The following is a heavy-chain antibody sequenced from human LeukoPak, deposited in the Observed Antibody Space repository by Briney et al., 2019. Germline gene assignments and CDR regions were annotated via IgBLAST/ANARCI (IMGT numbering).Heavy chain of an antibody. D-gene: IGHD3-10*01. J-gene: IGHJ4*02. Sequence: XIGKINHSGSTNYNPSLKSRVTISVDTSKNQFSLKLSSVTAADTAVYYCARGRLGYGSGSPLDYWGQGTLVTVSS. V-gene: IGHV4-34*01. CDR3: ARGRLGYGSGSPLDY. CDR2: INHSGST.